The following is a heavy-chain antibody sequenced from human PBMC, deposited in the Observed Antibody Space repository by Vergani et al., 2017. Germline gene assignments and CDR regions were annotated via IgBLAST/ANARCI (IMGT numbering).Heavy chain of an antibody. CDR2: IYPADSDT. Sequence: EVELVQSGPEMRKPGESLKISCKGSEYSFGNYWIGWVRQMPGKGLEWMGIIYPADSDTRYSPSFQGQVTLSADKSISTAFLQWDSLKASDTALYYCARHTTYTDSWGQGTLVTVS. CDR3: ARHTTYTDS. V-gene: IGHV5-51*01. J-gene: IGHJ4*02. D-gene: IGHD1-1*01. CDR1: EYSFGNYW.